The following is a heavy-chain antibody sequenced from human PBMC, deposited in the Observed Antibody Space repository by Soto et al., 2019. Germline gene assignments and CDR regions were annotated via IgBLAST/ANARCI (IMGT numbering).Heavy chain of an antibody. CDR1: GFTFSSYS. CDR3: AKFDGWGIYYNFDY. V-gene: IGHV3-48*01. Sequence: GGSLRLSCAASGFTFSSYSMNWVRQAPGKGLEWVSYISSSSSTIYYADSVKGRFTISRDNAKNSLYLQMNSLRAEDTAVYYCAKFDGWGIYYNFDYGGQGTLVTVSS. D-gene: IGHD3-10*01. CDR2: ISSSSSTI. J-gene: IGHJ4*02.